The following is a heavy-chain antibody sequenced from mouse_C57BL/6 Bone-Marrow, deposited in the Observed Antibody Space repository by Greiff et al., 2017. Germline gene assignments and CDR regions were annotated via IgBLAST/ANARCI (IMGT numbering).Heavy chain of an antibody. V-gene: IGHV1-63*01. D-gene: IGHD1-1*01. CDR2: IYPGGGYT. CDR1: GYTFTNYW. J-gene: IGHJ1*03. CDR3: ARDYYGSSSSYWYFDV. Sequence: VQLQQSGAELVRPGTSVKMSCKASGYTFTNYWIGWAKQRPGHGLEWIGDIYPGGGYTNYNEKFKGKATLTADKSSSTAYMQFSSLTSEDSAIYYCARDYYGSSSSYWYFDVWGTGTTVTVSS.